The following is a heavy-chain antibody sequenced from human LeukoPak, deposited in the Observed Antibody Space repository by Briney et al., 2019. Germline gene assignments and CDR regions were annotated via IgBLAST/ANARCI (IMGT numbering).Heavy chain of an antibody. CDR3: AREVDREGYFDY. V-gene: IGHV4-34*01. Sequence: SETLSLTCAVYGGSFSDYYWSGIRQPPGKGLEWLGEINHSGSTNYNPSLKSRVTISVDTSKTQFSLKLSSVTAADTAVYYCAREVDREGYFDYWGRGTLVTVSS. CDR2: INHSGST. J-gene: IGHJ4*02. D-gene: IGHD3-22*01. CDR1: GGSFSDYY.